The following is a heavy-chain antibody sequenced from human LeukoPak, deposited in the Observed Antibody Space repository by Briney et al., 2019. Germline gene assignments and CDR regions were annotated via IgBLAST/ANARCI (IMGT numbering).Heavy chain of an antibody. CDR1: GGSLSGYY. D-gene: IGHD4-17*01. CDR3: ARGRDGDYDQDSYYFDY. J-gene: IGHJ4*02. Sequence: SETLSLTCAVYGGSLSGYYWSWIRQPPGKGLEWIGEINHSGSTNYNPSLKSRVTISVDTSKNQFSLKLSSVTAADTAVYYCARGRDGDYDQDSYYFDYWGQGTLVTVSS. CDR2: INHSGST. V-gene: IGHV4-34*01.